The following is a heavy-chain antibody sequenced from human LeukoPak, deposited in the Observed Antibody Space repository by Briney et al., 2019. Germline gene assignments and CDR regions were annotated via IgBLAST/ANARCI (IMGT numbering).Heavy chain of an antibody. CDR1: GGSISSYY. J-gene: IGHJ3*02. CDR2: IYYSGST. CDR3: ARDDPSDAFDI. V-gene: IGHV4-59*01. Sequence: SETLSLTCTVSGGSISSYYWSWIRQPPGKGLEWIGYIYYSGSTNYNPSLKSRVTISVDTSKNQFSLKLSSVTAADTAVYCCARDDPSDAFDIWGQGTMVTVSS.